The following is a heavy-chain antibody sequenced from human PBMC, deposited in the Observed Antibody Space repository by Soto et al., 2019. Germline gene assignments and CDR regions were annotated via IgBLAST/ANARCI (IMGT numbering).Heavy chain of an antibody. J-gene: IGHJ4*02. CDR1: GGSINNHY. CDR2: VYYNGIT. CDR3: SRENWYSEY. Sequence: QVQLQESGPGLVKPSETLSLTCTVSGGSINNHYWSWIRQPPGKGLEWLGYVYYNGITNYNPSLKSRVTMSVDTSKNQLSLKLTSLTAADTAMYYCSRENWYSEYWGKGTLVTVSS. V-gene: IGHV4-59*11.